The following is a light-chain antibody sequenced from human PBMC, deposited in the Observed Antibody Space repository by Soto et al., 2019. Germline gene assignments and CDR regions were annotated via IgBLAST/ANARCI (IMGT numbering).Light chain of an antibody. V-gene: IGKV3-20*01. Sequence: EIVLTQSPGTLSLSPGERATLFCRASQSVNRFLAWFQQKPGQAPSLLIYGASNRASGVPDRFSGSGSDTGFTLDITRLESEDFGRCSCHHYFGSPWAFGQGTKVE. CDR3: HHYFGSPWA. J-gene: IGKJ1*01. CDR1: QSVNRF. CDR2: GAS.